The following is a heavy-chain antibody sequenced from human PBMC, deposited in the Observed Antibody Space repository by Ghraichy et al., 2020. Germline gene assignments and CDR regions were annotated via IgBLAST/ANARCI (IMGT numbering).Heavy chain of an antibody. V-gene: IGHV4-59*12. CDR3: VRSGHANSHWYFEL. J-gene: IGHJ2*01. Sequence: ETLSLTCTVSGGPMTYYYWNWIRQPPGKGLEWIGYFSNSGGTNYNAPFKSRVTISEDMSKNQFSLRLRTVTAADTAVYYCVRSGHANSHWYFELWGRGTLVTVSS. D-gene: IGHD1-1*01. CDR1: GGPMTYYY. CDR2: FSNSGGT.